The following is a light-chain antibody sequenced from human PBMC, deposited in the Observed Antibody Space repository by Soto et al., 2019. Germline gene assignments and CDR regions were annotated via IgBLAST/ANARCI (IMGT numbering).Light chain of an antibody. CDR2: GAS. CDR1: QSVSSSY. Sequence: EIVLTQSPGTLSLSPGERATLSCRASQSVSSSYLAWYQQKPGQAPRLLIYGASSRATGIPDWFSGSGSGTVFTLTISRREPEDVAVYFCQQYGSSPPFTFGQGTKVEIK. V-gene: IGKV3-20*01. J-gene: IGKJ2*01. CDR3: QQYGSSPPFT.